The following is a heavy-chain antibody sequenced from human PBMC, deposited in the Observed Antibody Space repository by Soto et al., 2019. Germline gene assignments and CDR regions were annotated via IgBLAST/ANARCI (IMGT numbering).Heavy chain of an antibody. CDR2: IYYSGST. J-gene: IGHJ6*02. D-gene: IGHD5-12*01. Sequence: SETLSLTCTVSGGSVSSGSYYWSWIRQPPGKGLEWIGYIYYSGSTNYNPSLKSRVTISVDTSKNQFSLKLSSVTAADTAVYYCATLGYSGYERNYYGMDVWGQGTTVTGS. V-gene: IGHV4-61*01. CDR3: ATLGYSGYERNYYGMDV. CDR1: GGSVSSGSYY.